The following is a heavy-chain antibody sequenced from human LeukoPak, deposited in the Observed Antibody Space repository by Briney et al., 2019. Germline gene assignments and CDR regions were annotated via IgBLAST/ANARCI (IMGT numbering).Heavy chain of an antibody. CDR1: GFTFSSYS. J-gene: IGHJ4*02. Sequence: GGSLRLSCAASGFTFSSYSMNWVRQAPGKGLEWVSSISGSSSYIYYADSVKGRFTISRDNSKNTLYLQMNSLRAEDTAVYYCAKDKVERYYFDYWGQGTLVTVSS. V-gene: IGHV3-21*01. D-gene: IGHD1-1*01. CDR2: ISGSSSYI. CDR3: AKDKVERYYFDY.